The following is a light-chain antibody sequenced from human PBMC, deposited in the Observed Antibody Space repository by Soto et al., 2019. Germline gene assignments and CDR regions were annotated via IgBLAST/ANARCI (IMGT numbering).Light chain of an antibody. Sequence: QSALTQPRSVSGSPGQSVTLSCTGTSSDVGGYNYVTWYQQYPGKAPKVMIYDVKTRPSGVPDRFSGSKSGNTASLTISGLQAEDEADYYCCSNAGDYTFVFGTGTKLTLL. CDR2: DVK. CDR3: CSNAGDYTFV. V-gene: IGLV2-11*01. J-gene: IGLJ1*01. CDR1: SSDVGGYNY.